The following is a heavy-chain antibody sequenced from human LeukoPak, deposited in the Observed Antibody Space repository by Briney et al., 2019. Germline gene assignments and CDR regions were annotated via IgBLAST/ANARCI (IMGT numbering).Heavy chain of an antibody. J-gene: IGHJ4*02. V-gene: IGHV4-61*02. CDR2: IYTSGST. CDR1: GGSISSGSYY. CDR3: ARAYCSGGSCVVDY. Sequence: SQTLSLTCTVSGGSISSGSYYWRWVRQPGGKGLEWIGRIYTSGSTNYNPSLKSRVTISVDTSKNQFSLKLSSVTAADTAVYYCARAYCSGGSCVVDYWGQGTLVTVSS. D-gene: IGHD2-15*01.